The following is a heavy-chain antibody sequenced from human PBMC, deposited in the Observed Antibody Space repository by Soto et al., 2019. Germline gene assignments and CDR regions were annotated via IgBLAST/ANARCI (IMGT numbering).Heavy chain of an antibody. CDR2: IYYSGST. V-gene: IGHV4-31*03. CDR3: ARADYDFWSGVRQSWFDP. CDR1: GGSISSGGYY. D-gene: IGHD3-3*01. J-gene: IGHJ5*02. Sequence: QVQLQESGPGLVKPSQTLSLTCTVSGGSISSGGYYWSWIRQHPGKGLEWIGYIYYSGSTYCNPSLKSRVIISVDTSKYQFSLKLSSVTAADTAVYYCARADYDFWSGVRQSWFDPWGQGTLVTVSS.